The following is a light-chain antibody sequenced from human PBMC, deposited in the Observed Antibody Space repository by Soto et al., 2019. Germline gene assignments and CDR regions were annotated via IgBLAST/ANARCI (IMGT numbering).Light chain of an antibody. V-gene: IGKV3-20*01. CDR1: QSVSSSH. CDR3: QQYDSSEYT. J-gene: IGKJ2*01. Sequence: EVVLSQSPGTLSLSRGERATLSCRASQSVSSSHLAWYQQKPGQAPGLLIYGASSRAAGIPDRFSGRGSGTDFTLTSSRLEPEDFAVYYCQQYDSSEYTFGQGTKVEVK. CDR2: GAS.